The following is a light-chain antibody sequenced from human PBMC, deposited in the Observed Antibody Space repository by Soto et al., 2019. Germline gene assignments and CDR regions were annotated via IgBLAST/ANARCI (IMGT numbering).Light chain of an antibody. V-gene: IGLV2-14*01. Sequence: QSALTQPASVSGSPGQSITISCTGTSSDVGGYNYVSWYQQHPGKAPKLMIYDVSNRPSGVSNRFSGSKSGNTASLTISGLQAEDEADYYCSSYTSSSIPDVFGTGTQLTVL. J-gene: IGLJ6*01. CDR2: DVS. CDR1: SSDVGGYNY. CDR3: SSYTSSSIPDV.